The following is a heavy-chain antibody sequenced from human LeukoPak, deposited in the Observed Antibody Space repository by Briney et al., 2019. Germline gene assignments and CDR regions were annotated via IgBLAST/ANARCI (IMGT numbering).Heavy chain of an antibody. D-gene: IGHD3-16*01. V-gene: IGHV4-39*07. J-gene: IGHJ3*02. Sequence: TSETLSLTCTVSGGSISSSSYYWGWIRQPPGKGLEWIGSIYYSGSTYYNPSLKSRVTISVDTSKNQFSLKLSSVTAADTAVYYCARLSGYDPYYDYVWGPPAAIAFDIWGQGTMVTVSS. CDR1: GGSISSSSYY. CDR2: IYYSGST. CDR3: ARLSGYDPYYDYVWGPPAAIAFDI.